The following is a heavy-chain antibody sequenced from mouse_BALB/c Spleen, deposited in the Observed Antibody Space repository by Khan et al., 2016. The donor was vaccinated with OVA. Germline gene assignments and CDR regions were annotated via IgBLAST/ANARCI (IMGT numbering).Heavy chain of an antibody. CDR3: ATIVYSKRYYAMDY. Sequence: VQLQESGPGLVAPPQSLSITCTVSGFSSTNYGVNWVRQPPGKGLEWLGVIWAGGSTNYNSALMSRLSISKDNSKSQVFLRMNSLQTDDTAVYYCATIVYSKRYYAMDYWGQGTSVTVSS. D-gene: IGHD2-5*01. CDR2: IWAGGST. V-gene: IGHV2-9*02. J-gene: IGHJ4*01. CDR1: GFSSTNYG.